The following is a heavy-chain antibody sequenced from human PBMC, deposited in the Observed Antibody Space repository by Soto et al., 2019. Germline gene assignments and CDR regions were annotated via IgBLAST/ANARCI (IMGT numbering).Heavy chain of an antibody. CDR2: ISDGGGDK. CDR3: ARADTTPTYYDFWSGPLPNYYYYGMDV. J-gene: IGHJ6*02. V-gene: IGHV3-23*01. Sequence: GGSLRLSCAASGFTLSTYSMNWVRQTPGKGLQWVSTISDGGGDKYYADSVKGRFTISRDNSKNTLYLQMNSLRAEDTAVYYCARADTTPTYYDFWSGPLPNYYYYGMDVWGQGTTVTVSS. CDR1: GFTLSTYS. D-gene: IGHD3-3*01.